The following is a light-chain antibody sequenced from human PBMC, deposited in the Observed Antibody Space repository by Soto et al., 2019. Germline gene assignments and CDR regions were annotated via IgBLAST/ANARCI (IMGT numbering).Light chain of an antibody. V-gene: IGLV2-8*01. Sequence: QSVLTQPPSASGSPGQSVTISCTGTSSDVGGYNYVSWYQQHPGKAPKLMIYEVSKRTSGIPDRFSGSKSGNTASLTVSGLQAEDEADYYCSSYAGSNNLFVGGTKLTVL. CDR3: SSYAGSNNL. J-gene: IGLJ2*01. CDR1: SSDVGGYNY. CDR2: EVS.